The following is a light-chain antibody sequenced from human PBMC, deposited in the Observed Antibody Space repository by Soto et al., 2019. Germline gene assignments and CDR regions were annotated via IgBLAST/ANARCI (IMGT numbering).Light chain of an antibody. CDR3: QTYNSALWT. V-gene: IGKV1-27*01. Sequence: DIQMTQSPSSLSASVGDRVTITCRASQGISNYLAWYQQKPGEVPKLLIYAASTLQSGVPSRFSGSGSGTDFTLTIISLQPEDVATYYCQTYNSALWTFGQGTRVDIK. CDR2: AAS. J-gene: IGKJ1*01. CDR1: QGISNY.